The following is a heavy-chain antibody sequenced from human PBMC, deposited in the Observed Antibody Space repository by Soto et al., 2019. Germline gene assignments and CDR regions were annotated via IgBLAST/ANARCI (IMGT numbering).Heavy chain of an antibody. D-gene: IGHD6-13*01. CDR3: ARVGQLYAFDI. CDR2: IYYSGST. J-gene: IGHJ3*02. Sequence: SETLSLTCTVSGGSISSYYWSWIRQPPGKGLEWIGYIYYSGSTNYNPSLKSRVTISVDTSKNQFSLKLSSVTAADTAVYYCARVGQLYAFDIWGQGTMVTVPS. CDR1: GGSISSYY. V-gene: IGHV4-59*01.